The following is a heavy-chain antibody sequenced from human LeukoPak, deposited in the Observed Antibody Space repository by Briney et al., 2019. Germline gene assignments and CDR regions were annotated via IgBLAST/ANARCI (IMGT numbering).Heavy chain of an antibody. V-gene: IGHV4-39*01. J-gene: IGHJ4*02. CDR3: ARHGSTDYFDY. Sequence: XXXXRXXYSXSTFYNXSLXSXVTISVDTSKNQLSLRLSSVTAADTAVYYCARHGSTDYFDYWGQGTLVTVSS. CDR2: XXYSXST. D-gene: IGHD2-2*03.